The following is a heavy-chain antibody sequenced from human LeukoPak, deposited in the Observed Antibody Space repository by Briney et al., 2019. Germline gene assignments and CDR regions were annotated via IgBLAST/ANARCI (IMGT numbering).Heavy chain of an antibody. D-gene: IGHD6-19*01. CDR3: AKDLVPSIAVAGMELV. CDR2: ISGSGGST. J-gene: IGHJ4*02. Sequence: GGSLRLSCAASGFTFSSYAMSWVRQAPGKGLEWVSAISGSGGSTYYADSVKGRFTISRDNSKNTLYLQMNSLRAEDTAVYYCAKDLVPSIAVAGMELVWGQGTLVTVSS. CDR1: GFTFSSYA. V-gene: IGHV3-23*01.